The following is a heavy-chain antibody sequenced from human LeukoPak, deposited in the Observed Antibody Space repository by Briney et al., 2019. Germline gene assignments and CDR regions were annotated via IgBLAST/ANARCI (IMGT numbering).Heavy chain of an antibody. D-gene: IGHD2-21*02. CDR1: GFTFSSFW. V-gene: IGHV3-74*01. CDR2: IDDDGRST. Sequence: GGSLRLSCAASGFTFSSFWMHWVCQAPGKGAEWVSRIDDDGRSTSYADSVKGRFTISRDNAKNTLYLQMNSLRAEDTAVYFCARAYCGGNCYSRAMDYWGQGTLVTVSS. J-gene: IGHJ4*02. CDR3: ARAYCGGNCYSRAMDY.